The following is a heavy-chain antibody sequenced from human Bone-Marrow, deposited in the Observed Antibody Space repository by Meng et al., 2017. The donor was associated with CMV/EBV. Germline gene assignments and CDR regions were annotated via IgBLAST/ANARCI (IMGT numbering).Heavy chain of an antibody. CDR1: GGSISSSSYY. V-gene: IGHV4-39*07. Sequence: SGGSISSSSYYWGWTRQPPGKGLEWIGTIYYSGSTYYNPSLNSRVTISVDTSKNQFSLKLRSVTAADTAVYYCARAQGSGWSGWVDPWGQGTLVTVSS. D-gene: IGHD6-19*01. CDR3: ARAQGSGWSGWVDP. CDR2: IYYSGST. J-gene: IGHJ5*02.